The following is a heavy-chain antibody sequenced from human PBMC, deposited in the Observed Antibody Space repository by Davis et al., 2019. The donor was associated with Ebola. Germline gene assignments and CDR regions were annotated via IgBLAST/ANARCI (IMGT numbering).Heavy chain of an antibody. CDR2: INPNSGGT. CDR3: ARDLIPIFSVHKFDP. D-gene: IGHD3-9*01. CDR1: GYTFTSYY. V-gene: IGHV1-2*06. J-gene: IGHJ5*02. Sequence: AASVKVSCKASGYTFTSYYMHWVRQAPGQGLEWMGRINPNSGGTNYAQKFQGRVTMTRDTSISTAYMELSRLRSDDTAVYYCARDLIPIFSVHKFDPWGQGTLVTVSS.